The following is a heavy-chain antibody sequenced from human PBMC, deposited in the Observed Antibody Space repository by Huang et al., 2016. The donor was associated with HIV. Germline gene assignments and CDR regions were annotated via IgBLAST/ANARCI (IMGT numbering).Heavy chain of an antibody. CDR2: TCPGDSDP. J-gene: IGHJ3*02. Sequence: EVQLVQSGAVVKKPGESLKISCKGSGYTFNGYWIGWVRQMPGKGLEGMVNTCPGDSDPTYSPSFQGQVPSSADKSISTAYLQWSGLKASDTAMYYCARQGVGDFVVEPTGLGAFDIWGQGTMVTVSS. CDR1: GYTFNGYW. CDR3: ARQGVGDFVVEPTGLGAFDI. D-gene: IGHD2-2*01. V-gene: IGHV5-51*01.